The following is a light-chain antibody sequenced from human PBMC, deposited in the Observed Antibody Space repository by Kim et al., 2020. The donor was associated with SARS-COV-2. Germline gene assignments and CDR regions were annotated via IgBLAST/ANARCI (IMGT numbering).Light chain of an antibody. J-gene: IGKJ4*01. CDR2: DAS. CDR3: QQRSNWPQLT. Sequence: SPGERATLSCRASQSVSSYLAWYQQKPGQAPRLLIYDASNRATGIPARFSGSESGTDFTLTISSLEPEDFAVYYCQQRSNWPQLTFGGGTKVDIK. V-gene: IGKV3-11*01. CDR1: QSVSSY.